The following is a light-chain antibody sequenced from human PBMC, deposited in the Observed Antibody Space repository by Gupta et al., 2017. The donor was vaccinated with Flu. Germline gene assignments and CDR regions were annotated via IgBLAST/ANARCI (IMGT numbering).Light chain of an antibody. CDR3: ATWDSSLRVV. Sequence: QTVLTQPQPQSAPPVPRVPLSCAGTESNIGNNHNHVSWYQNLPGTAPKLLIYENNKRPSGIPDRFSGSTSGTSATLDIAGLQTGDEADYYCATWDSSLRVVFGGGTKVTVL. J-gene: IGLJ3*02. CDR2: ENN. CDR1: ESNIGNNH. V-gene: IGLV1-51*02.